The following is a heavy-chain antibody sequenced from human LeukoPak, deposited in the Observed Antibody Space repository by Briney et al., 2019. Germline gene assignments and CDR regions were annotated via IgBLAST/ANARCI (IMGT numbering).Heavy chain of an antibody. CDR2: INPNSGGT. CDR3: ARDGYGGNSGSWYFDL. CDR1: GYTFTGYY. J-gene: IGHJ2*01. Sequence: GASVKVSCKASGYTFTGYYMHWVRQAPGQGLEWMGWINPNSGGTNYAQKFQGWVTMTRDTSISTAYMELSRLRSDDTAVYYCARDGYGGNSGSWYFDLWGRGTLVTVSS. D-gene: IGHD4-23*01. V-gene: IGHV1-2*04.